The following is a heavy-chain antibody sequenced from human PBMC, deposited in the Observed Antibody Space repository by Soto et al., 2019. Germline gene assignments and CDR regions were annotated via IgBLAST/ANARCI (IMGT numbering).Heavy chain of an antibody. J-gene: IGHJ4*02. CDR3: AKGGGSDPYFDS. D-gene: IGHD5-12*01. CDR2: INHGGST. CDR1: GGSFSASS. Sequence: SETLSLTCAVFGGSFSASSWTWIRQPPGKGLEWIGQINHGGSTIYNWSLRSRVTISVDTSKNQFSLSLTSVTAADTAMYYCAKGGGSDPYFDSWGQGTLVTVSS. V-gene: IGHV4-34*01.